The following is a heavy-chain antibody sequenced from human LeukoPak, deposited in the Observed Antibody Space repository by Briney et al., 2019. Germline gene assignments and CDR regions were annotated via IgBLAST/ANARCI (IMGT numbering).Heavy chain of an antibody. J-gene: IGHJ3*02. D-gene: IGHD1-26*01. V-gene: IGHV3-21*01. CDR2: ISSSSSYI. CDR3: ARWAGVNDAFDI. CDR1: GFTFSSYS. Sequence: GSLRLSCAASGFTFSSYSMNWVRQAPGKGLEWVSSISSSSSYIYYADSVKGRFTISRDNAKNSLYLQMNSLRAEDTAVYYCARWAGVNDAFDIWGQGTMVTVSS.